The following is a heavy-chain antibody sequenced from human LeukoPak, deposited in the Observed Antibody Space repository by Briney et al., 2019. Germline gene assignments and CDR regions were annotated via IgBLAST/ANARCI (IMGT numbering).Heavy chain of an antibody. CDR1: GFTFSSYD. Sequence: GGSLRLACAASGFTFSSYDMIWVRQAPGKGLEWVSDISGSGGITNYADSVKGRFIISRDSSKETLDLQMNSLRVEDTAVYYCAKLGSSRYYFDYWGQGTLVTVSS. V-gene: IGHV3-23*01. J-gene: IGHJ4*02. CDR2: ISGSGGIT. D-gene: IGHD2-2*01. CDR3: AKLGSSRYYFDY.